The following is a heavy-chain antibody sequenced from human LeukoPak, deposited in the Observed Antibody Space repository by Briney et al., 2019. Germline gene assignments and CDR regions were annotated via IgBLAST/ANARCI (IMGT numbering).Heavy chain of an antibody. V-gene: IGHV3-11*01. CDR2: ISSSGSTI. CDR3: ERGRTFFGVVIGFSVYFDY. J-gene: IGHJ4*02. D-gene: IGHD3-3*01. CDR1: GFTFSDYY. Sequence: GGSLRLSCAASGFTFSDYYMSWIRQAPGKGLERVSYISSSGSTIYYADSVKGRFTISRDNAKNSLYLQMNRLRAEDTAVYYCERGRTFFGVVIGFSVYFDYWGQGTLVTVSS.